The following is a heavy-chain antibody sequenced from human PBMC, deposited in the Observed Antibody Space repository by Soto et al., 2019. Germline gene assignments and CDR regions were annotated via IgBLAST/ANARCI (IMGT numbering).Heavy chain of an antibody. CDR2: INPNSGGT. J-gene: IGHJ6*02. D-gene: IGHD3-3*01. CDR3: ARVYYDFWSGEVDYYYGMDV. CDR1: GYTFTGYY. Sequence: ASVKVSCKASGYTFTGYYTHWVRQAPGQGLEWMGWINPNSGGTNYAQKFQGRVTMTRDTSISTAYMELSRLRSDDTAVYYCARVYYDFWSGEVDYYYGMDVWGQGTTVTVSS. V-gene: IGHV1-2*02.